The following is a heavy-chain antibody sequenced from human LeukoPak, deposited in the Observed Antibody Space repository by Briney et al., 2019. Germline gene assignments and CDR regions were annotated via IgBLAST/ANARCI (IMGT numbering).Heavy chain of an antibody. CDR3: AKVIRAGVRGVLSSFDY. J-gene: IGHJ4*02. D-gene: IGHD3-10*01. Sequence: GGSLRLSCAASGFNVNSNYMTWVRQAPGKGLEWVSLLYSGGSTYYADSVKGRFTVSRNNSKNTLYLQMNSLRGEDTAVYYCAKVIRAGVRGVLSSFDYWGQGTLVTVSS. CDR1: GFNVNSNY. V-gene: IGHV3-66*01. CDR2: LYSGGST.